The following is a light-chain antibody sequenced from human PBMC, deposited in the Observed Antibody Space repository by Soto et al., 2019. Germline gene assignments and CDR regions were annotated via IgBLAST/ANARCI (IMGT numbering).Light chain of an antibody. V-gene: IGKV1-33*01. Sequence: DIQMTQSPSSLSASVGDRVTITCQASQDISNYLNWYQQKPGKDPKLLIYDASNLETGGPSRFSGSRSGTDFTFTISSLQPEDIATDYCQQYDNPPSYTFGQGTKLEIK. CDR3: QQYDNPPSYT. CDR1: QDISNY. J-gene: IGKJ2*01. CDR2: DAS.